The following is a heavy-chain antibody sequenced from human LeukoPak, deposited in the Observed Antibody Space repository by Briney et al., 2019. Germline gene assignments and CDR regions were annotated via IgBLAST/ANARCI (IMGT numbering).Heavy chain of an antibody. CDR1: DFIFSSYP. CDR2: ITGSSSYI. V-gene: IGHV3-21*01. J-gene: IGHJ4*02. D-gene: IGHD3-22*01. Sequence: GGSLRLSCVASDFIFSSYPMNWIRQAPGKGLEWVSSITGSSSYIYYADSVKGRFTISRDNAKNSLYLQMNSLRAEDTAVYYCARGAYYYEDWGQGTLVTVSS. CDR3: ARGAYYYED.